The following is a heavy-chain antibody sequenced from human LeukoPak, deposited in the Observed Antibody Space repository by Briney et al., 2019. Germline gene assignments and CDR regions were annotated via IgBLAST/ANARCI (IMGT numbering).Heavy chain of an antibody. CDR2: INPNSGGT. D-gene: IGHD5-12*01. V-gene: IGHV1-2*02. CDR1: GYTFTGYY. Sequence: ASVKVSCKASGYTFTGYYMHWVRQAPGQGLEWMGWINPNSGGTNYAQKFRGRVTMTRDTSISTAYMELSRLRSDDTAVYYCARVNSGYDASLDYWGQGTLVTVSS. J-gene: IGHJ4*02. CDR3: ARVNSGYDASLDY.